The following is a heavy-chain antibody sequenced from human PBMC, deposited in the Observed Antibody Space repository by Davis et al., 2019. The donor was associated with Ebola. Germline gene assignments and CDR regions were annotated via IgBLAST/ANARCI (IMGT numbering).Heavy chain of an antibody. CDR3: ASEGGVVITHNWFDP. V-gene: IGHV1-46*01. CDR2: INPSGGST. CDR1: GYTFTSYY. Sequence: ASVKVSCKASGYTFTSYYMHWVRQAPGPGLEWMGIINPSGGSTRYAQKFQRRVTMTRDTSTSTAYMELSSLRSEDTAVYYCASEGGVVITHNWFDPWGQGTLVTVSS. J-gene: IGHJ5*02. D-gene: IGHD3-3*01.